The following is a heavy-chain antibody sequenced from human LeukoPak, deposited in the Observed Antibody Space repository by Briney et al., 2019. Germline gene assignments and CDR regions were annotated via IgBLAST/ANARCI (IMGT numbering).Heavy chain of an antibody. CDR2: ISPNSGDS. D-gene: IGHD3-10*01. J-gene: IGHJ3*02. V-gene: IGHV1-2*02. CDR1: GYTFTSYA. CDR3: ARAMVRGVIIHAFDI. Sequence: GASVKVSCKASGYTFTSYAMHWVRQAPGQGPEWMGWISPNSGDSNYAQKFQGRVTMTRDTSITTAYMELSRLRSDDTAVYYCARAMVRGVIIHAFDIWGQGTMVTVSS.